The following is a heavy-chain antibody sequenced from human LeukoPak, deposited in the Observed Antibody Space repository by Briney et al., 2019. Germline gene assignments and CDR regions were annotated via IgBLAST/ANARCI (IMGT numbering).Heavy chain of an antibody. J-gene: IGHJ3*02. V-gene: IGHV3-48*01. CDR1: GFTFSSYS. CDR2: ISSSSSTI. Sequence: GGSLRLSCAASGFTFSSYSMNWVRQAPGKGLEWVSYISSSSSTIYYADSVKGRFTISGDNAKNSLYLQMNSLRAEDTAVYYCARGARAKIDAFDIWGQGTMVTVSS. D-gene: IGHD3-16*01. CDR3: ARGARAKIDAFDI.